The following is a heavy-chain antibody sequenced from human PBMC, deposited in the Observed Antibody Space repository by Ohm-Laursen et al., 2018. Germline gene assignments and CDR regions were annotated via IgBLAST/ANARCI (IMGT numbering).Heavy chain of an antibody. CDR1: GYTFTSYG. Sequence: ASVKVSCKASGYTFTSYGISWVRQAPGQGLEWMGWISGYNGYTNYAQKFQGRVTMTRNTSINTAYMELSSLRSEDTAVYYCARMGPQQPHWYFDLWGRGTLVTVSS. J-gene: IGHJ2*01. V-gene: IGHV1-18*01. D-gene: IGHD1/OR15-1a*01. CDR2: ISGYNGYT. CDR3: ARMGPQQPHWYFDL.